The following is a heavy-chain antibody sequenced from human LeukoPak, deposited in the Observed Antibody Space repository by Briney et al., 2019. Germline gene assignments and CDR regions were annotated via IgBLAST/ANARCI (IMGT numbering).Heavy chain of an antibody. J-gene: IGHJ5*02. CDR3: ARDVPVLEWLRNWFDP. CDR1: GFTFSSYS. CDR2: IISSSSYI. Sequence: PGGSLRLSRAASGFTFSSYSMNWVRQAPGKGLDWVSSIISSSSYIYYADSVKGRFTISRANAKHSLHLQMNSLRAEDTAVYYCARDVPVLEWLRNWFDPWGQGTLVTVSS. V-gene: IGHV3-21*01. D-gene: IGHD3-3*01.